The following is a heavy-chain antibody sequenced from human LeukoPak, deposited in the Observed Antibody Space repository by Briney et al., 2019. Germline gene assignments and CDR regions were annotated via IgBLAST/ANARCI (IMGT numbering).Heavy chain of an antibody. D-gene: IGHD1-1*01. J-gene: IGHJ3*02. CDR1: GGTFSSYT. CDR2: IIPILGIA. V-gene: IGHV1-69*02. CDR3: ARGPPGELDRGGDI. Sequence: ASVKVSCKASGGTFSSYTISWVRQAPGQGLEWMGRIIPILGIANYAQKFQGRVTITADKSTSTAYMELSSLRSEDTAVYYCARGPPGELDRGGDIWGQGTMVTVSS.